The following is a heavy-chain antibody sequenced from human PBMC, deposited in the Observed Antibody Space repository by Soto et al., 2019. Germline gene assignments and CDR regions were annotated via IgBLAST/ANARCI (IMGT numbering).Heavy chain of an antibody. CDR3: ARPSGSYLYYFDY. D-gene: IGHD1-26*01. V-gene: IGHV4-39*01. CDR2: IYYSGST. J-gene: IGHJ4*02. Sequence: PSETLSLTCTVSGGSISSSSYYWGWIRQPPGKGLEWIGSIYYSGSTYYNPSLKSRVTISVDTSKNQFPLRLSSVTAADTAVYYCARPSGSYLYYFDYWGQGTLVTVS. CDR1: GGSISSSSYY.